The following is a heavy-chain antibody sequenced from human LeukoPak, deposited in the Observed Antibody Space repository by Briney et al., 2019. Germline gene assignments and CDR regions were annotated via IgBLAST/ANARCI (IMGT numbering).Heavy chain of an antibody. CDR1: GGSISSGSYY. V-gene: IGHV4-61*02. CDR2: IYTSGST. D-gene: IGHD3-3*01. J-gene: IGHJ2*01. Sequence: PSETLSLTCTVSGGSISSGSYYWSWIRQPAGRGLEWIGRIYTSGSTNYNPSLKSRVTISVDTSKNQFSLKLSSVTAADTAVYYCARDGVTIFGVVREYFDLWGCGTLVTVSS. CDR3: ARDGVTIFGVVREYFDL.